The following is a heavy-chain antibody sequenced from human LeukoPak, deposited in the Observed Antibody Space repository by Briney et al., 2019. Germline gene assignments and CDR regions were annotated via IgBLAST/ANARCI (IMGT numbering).Heavy chain of an antibody. D-gene: IGHD6-13*01. J-gene: IGHJ3*02. CDR1: GDPFTTND. V-gene: IGHV1-8*01. CDR3: ARVTAAGTWTFDI. Sequence: EASVKVSCKASGDPFTTNDINWVRQATGQGLEWMGWMNPNSGSTGSTQKFQGRVTMTRNISISTAYMELTNLRSEDTAVYYCARVTAAGTWTFDIWGQGTTVSVSS. CDR2: MNPNSGST.